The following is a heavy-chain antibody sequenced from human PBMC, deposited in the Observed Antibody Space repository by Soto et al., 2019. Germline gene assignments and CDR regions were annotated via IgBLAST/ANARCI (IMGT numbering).Heavy chain of an antibody. CDR3: ARDPSEMATTTGYYYYGMDV. D-gene: IGHD5-12*01. CDR2: INAGNGNT. V-gene: IGHV1-3*01. Sequence: ASVKVSCKASGYTFTSYAMHWVRQAPGQRLEWMGWINAGNGNTNYAQKLQGRVTMTTDTSTSTAYMELRSLRSDDTAVYYFARDPSEMATTTGYYYYGMDVWGQGTTVTVSS. J-gene: IGHJ6*02. CDR1: GYTFTSYA.